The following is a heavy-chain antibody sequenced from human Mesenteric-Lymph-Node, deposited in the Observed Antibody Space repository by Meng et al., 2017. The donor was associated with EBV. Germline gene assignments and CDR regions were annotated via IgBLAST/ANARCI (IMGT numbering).Heavy chain of an antibody. CDR2: ISAYNSTR. CDR3: ARRRRIVGATAFDY. CDR1: GYTFTTYD. V-gene: IGHV1-18*01. J-gene: IGHJ4*02. D-gene: IGHD1-26*01. Sequence: VQSWPTGAGVEEPGGSLKLSCTASGYTFTTYDICWVRQPHGQGLWWMGWISAYNSTRTNAQTFQGRVTMTTDKSTSTAYMMLRSLRSDDTAVYYCARRRRIVGATAFDYWGQGTLVTVSS.